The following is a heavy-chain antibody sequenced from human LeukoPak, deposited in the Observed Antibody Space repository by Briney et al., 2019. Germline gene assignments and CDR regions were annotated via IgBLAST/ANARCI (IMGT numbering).Heavy chain of an antibody. D-gene: IGHD5-18*01. CDR1: GGTFSSYA. CDR2: IIPIFGTA. CDR3: ARDDGGYSYGYGISDNWFDP. J-gene: IGHJ5*02. Sequence: SVTVSCKASGGTFSSYAISWVRQAPGQGLEWMGGIIPIFGTANYAQKFQGRVTITADESTSTAYMELSSLRSEDTAVYYCARDDGGYSYGYGISDNWFDPWGQGTLVTVSS. V-gene: IGHV1-69*13.